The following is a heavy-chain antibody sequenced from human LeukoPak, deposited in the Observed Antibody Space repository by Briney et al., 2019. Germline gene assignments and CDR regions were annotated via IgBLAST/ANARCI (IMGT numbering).Heavy chain of an antibody. V-gene: IGHV3-30*02. J-gene: IGHJ4*02. CDR3: AKDGSWSCTD. CDR2: IAHHGNNK. Sequence: PGGSPRLSCAASGFAFSRNAMHWVRQGPGKGLEWVSYIAHHGNNKYYADSVKGRFTISRDNSKGTLFLQMNSLRPDDTAVYYCAKDGSWSCTDWGQGTLVTVSS. D-gene: IGHD2-8*02. CDR1: GFAFSRNA.